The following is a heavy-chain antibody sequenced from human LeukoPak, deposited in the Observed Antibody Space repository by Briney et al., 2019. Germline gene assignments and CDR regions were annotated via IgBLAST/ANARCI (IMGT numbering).Heavy chain of an antibody. D-gene: IGHD6-13*01. CDR3: AKAGSSSWYLDY. V-gene: IGHV3-23*01. J-gene: IGHJ4*02. CDR1: GFNFRSFG. Sequence: PGRSLRLSCAASGFNFRSFGMHWVRQAPGKGLEWVSAVSGSGDGSAGITYYADSVKGRVTISRDNSKNTLFLQVSSLRGDDTAVYYCAKAGSSSWYLDYWGQGTLVTVSS. CDR2: VSGSGDGSAGIT.